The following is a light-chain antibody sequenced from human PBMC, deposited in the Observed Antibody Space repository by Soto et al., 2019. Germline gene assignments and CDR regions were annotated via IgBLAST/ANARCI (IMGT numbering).Light chain of an antibody. Sequence: DIQMTQSPSSLSASVGDRVTITCRASQTISRNLNWYQQKPGKAPDLLIFAASNLQNGVPSRFSGSGSGADFTLTISSPQPEDFATYYCQQGHSAPLTFGGGTKVEIK. V-gene: IGKV1-39*01. J-gene: IGKJ4*01. CDR1: QTISRN. CDR3: QQGHSAPLT. CDR2: AAS.